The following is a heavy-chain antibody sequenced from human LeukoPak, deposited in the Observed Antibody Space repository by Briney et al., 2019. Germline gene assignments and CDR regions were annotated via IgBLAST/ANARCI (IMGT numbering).Heavy chain of an antibody. CDR2: ISGSGTFT. D-gene: IGHD2-15*01. CDR3: AKTSVGEGRIIASGYFDN. Sequence: GGSLRLSCAASGFTFSNHAMNWVRQAPGKGLEWVSIISGSGTFTYYADSVKGRFTISRDNSKNTLYLQMNSLRAEDTAVYYCAKTSVGEGRIIASGYFDNWGRGTLVTVSS. V-gene: IGHV3-23*01. J-gene: IGHJ4*02. CDR1: GFTFSNHA.